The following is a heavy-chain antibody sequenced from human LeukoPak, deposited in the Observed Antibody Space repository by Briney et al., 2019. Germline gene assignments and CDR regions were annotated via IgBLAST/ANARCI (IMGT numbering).Heavy chain of an antibody. Sequence: SVKVSCKASGYTFTSYGISWVRQAPGQGLEWMGWISAYNGNTNYAQKLQGRVTMTTDTSTSTAYMELRSLRSDDTAVYYCARDRSQTYYYDSSGYRTFDYWGQGTLVTVSS. J-gene: IGHJ4*02. D-gene: IGHD3-22*01. V-gene: IGHV1-18*01. CDR3: ARDRSQTYYYDSSGYRTFDY. CDR1: GYTFTSYG. CDR2: ISAYNGNT.